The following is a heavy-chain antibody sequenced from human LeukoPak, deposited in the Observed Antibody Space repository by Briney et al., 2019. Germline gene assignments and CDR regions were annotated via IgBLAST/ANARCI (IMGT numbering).Heavy chain of an antibody. CDR2: INSDGSST. CDR3: ARHLTYGGWNS. V-gene: IGHV3-74*01. CDR1: GFTFSSYW. Sequence: GGSLRLSCAASGFTFSSYWMQWVRQAPGKGLVWVSRINSDGSSTSYADSVKGRFTISRDNAKNTLYLQMNSLRAEDTAVYYCARHLTYGGWNSWGQGTLVTVTS. D-gene: IGHD4-23*01. J-gene: IGHJ4*02.